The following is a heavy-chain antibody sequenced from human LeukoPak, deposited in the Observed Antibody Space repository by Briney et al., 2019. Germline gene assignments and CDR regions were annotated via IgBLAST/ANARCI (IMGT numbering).Heavy chain of an antibody. J-gene: IGHJ4*02. CDR2: IKSKTDGGTT. CDR1: GFTFSNAW. Sequence: SGGSLRLSCAASGFTFSNAWMSWVRQAPGKGLEWVGRIKSKTDGGTTDYAAPVKGRFTISRDDSKNTLYLQMNSLKTEDTAVYYCTTLPHALRGDFDYWGQGTLVTVSS. V-gene: IGHV3-15*01. CDR3: TTLPHALRGDFDY. D-gene: IGHD3-16*01.